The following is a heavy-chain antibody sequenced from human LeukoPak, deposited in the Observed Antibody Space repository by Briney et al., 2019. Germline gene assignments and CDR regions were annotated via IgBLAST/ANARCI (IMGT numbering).Heavy chain of an antibody. CDR3: ARVVPAASEDAFDI. V-gene: IGHV1-69*08. CDR1: GGTFSSYT. D-gene: IGHD2-2*01. J-gene: IGHJ3*02. Sequence: SVKVSCKASGGTFSSYTISWVRQAPGQGLEWMGRIIPILGTANYAQKFQGRVTITADKSTSTAYMELSSLRSEDTAVYYCARVVPAASEDAFDIWGQGTMVTVSS. CDR2: IIPILGTA.